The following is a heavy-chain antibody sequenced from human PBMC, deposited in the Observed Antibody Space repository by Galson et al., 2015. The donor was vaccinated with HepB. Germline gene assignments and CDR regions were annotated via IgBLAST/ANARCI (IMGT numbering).Heavy chain of an antibody. J-gene: IGHJ4*02. CDR1: GFTFTRYW. CDR2: INSDGSDA. CDR3: ARDRYPRNKITSPLY. D-gene: IGHD3-16*01. Sequence: SLRLSCAVSGFTFTRYWMHWVRQAPGKGLVWVSRINSDGSDATYADSVKGRVTITRDTSASTAYMELSSLRSEDTAVYYCARDRYPRNKITSPLYWGRGTLVTVSS. V-gene: IGHV3-74*01.